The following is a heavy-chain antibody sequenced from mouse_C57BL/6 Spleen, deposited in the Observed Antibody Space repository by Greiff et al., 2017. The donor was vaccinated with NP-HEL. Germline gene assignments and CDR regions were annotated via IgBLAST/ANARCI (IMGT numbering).Heavy chain of an antibody. J-gene: IGHJ4*01. CDR2: IDPSDSYT. D-gene: IGHD6-5*01. CDR3: ARPIYAYAMDY. Sequence: VQLQQPGAELVMPGASVKLSCKASGYTFTSYWMHWVKQRPGQGLEWIGEIDPSDSYTNYNQKFKGKSTLTVDKSSSTAYMQLSSLTSEDSAVYYCARPIYAYAMDYWGQGTSVTVSS. CDR1: GYTFTSYW. V-gene: IGHV1-69*01.